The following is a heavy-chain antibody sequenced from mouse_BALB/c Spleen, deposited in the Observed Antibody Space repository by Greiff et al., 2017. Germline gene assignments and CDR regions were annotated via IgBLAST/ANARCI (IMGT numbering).Heavy chain of an antibody. Sequence: EVQVVESGGGLVKPGGSLKLSCAASGFTFSSYAMSWVRQTPEKRLEWVASISSGGSTYYPDSVKGRFTISRDNARNILYLQMSSLRSEDTAMYYCARAITTVVATPSYWYFDVWGAGTTVTVSS. J-gene: IGHJ1*01. CDR3: ARAITTVVATPSYWYFDV. V-gene: IGHV5-6-5*01. CDR2: ISSGGST. D-gene: IGHD1-1*01. CDR1: GFTFSSYA.